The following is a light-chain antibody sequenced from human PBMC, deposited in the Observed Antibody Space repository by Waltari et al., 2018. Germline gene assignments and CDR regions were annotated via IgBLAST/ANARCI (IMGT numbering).Light chain of an antibody. V-gene: IGKV4-1*01. CDR3: QQYYSPPPNT. Sequence: DIVLTQSPDSLAVSLGERATINCTSSQNVCYSSSDKYYIAWYQQKTGRPPKLLIYGTSTLEARVPERFSGSGSGTHVTLTISSLQAEDVAVYYCQQYYSPPPNTFGQGTRLEI. CDR1: QNVCYSSSDKYY. CDR2: GTS. J-gene: IGKJ2*01.